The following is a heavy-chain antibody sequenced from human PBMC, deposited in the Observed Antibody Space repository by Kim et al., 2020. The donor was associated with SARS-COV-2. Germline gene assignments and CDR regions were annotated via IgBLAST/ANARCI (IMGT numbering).Heavy chain of an antibody. J-gene: IGHJ4*02. CDR1: GFTFSSYG. CDR3: TKVLYSSTWYQPPGDY. D-gene: IGHD6-13*01. Sequence: GGSLRLSCAASGFTFSSYGMHWVRQAPGKGLEWVAVISYDGSKKYYADSVKGRFTISRDNSRNTLYLQMNSLRAEDAAVYYCTKVLYSSTWYQPPGDYWGQGTLVTGSS. CDR2: ISYDGSKK. V-gene: IGHV3-30*18.